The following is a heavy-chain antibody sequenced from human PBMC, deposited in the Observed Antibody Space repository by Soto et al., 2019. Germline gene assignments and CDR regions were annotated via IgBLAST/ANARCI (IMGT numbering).Heavy chain of an antibody. D-gene: IGHD6-13*01. CDR1: GFTFSNYN. V-gene: IGHV3-48*01. J-gene: IGHJ5*02. CDR3: ARGLGSSWFFL. CDR2: IGGDSSPI. Sequence: PGGSLRLSCAASGFTFSNYNMNWVRQAPGKGLEWLSYIGGDSSPIYYADSVKGRFTTSRDNAKNSLYLQMNSLRAEDTALYYCARGLGSSWFFLWGQGTLVTVSS.